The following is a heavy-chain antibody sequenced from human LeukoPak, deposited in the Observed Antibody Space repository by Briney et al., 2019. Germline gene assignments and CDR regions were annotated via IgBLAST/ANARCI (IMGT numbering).Heavy chain of an antibody. CDR3: ARDAGTNWIFGEYFPF. D-gene: IGHD1-1*01. Sequence: ASAKVSCKASGYTFNSHPMHWVRQAPGQRLEWMGWINADNGNTRYSQKLQGRVTITRDTSANTAYVELSGLRSDDTAVYYCARDAGTNWIFGEYFPFWGQGTLVTVPA. J-gene: IGHJ1*01. CDR1: GYTFNSHP. V-gene: IGHV1-3*01. CDR2: INADNGNT.